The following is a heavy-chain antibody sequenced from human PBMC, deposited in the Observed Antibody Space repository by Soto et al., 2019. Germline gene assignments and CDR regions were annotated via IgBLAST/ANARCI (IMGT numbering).Heavy chain of an antibody. CDR1: GGSFSGYY. V-gene: IGHV4-34*01. Sequence: QVQLQQWGAGLLKPSETLSLTCAVYGGSFSGYYWSWIRQPPGKGLEWIGEINHSGSTNYNPSLKSRVTRSLDTSKNQFPLKLSSVTAADTAVYYCARAAPRYCSGGSCYSGRDYWDQGTLVTVSS. CDR2: INHSGST. CDR3: ARAAPRYCSGGSCYSGRDY. D-gene: IGHD2-15*01. J-gene: IGHJ4*02.